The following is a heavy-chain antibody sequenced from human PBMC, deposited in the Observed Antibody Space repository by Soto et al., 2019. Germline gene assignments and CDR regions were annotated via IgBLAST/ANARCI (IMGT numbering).Heavy chain of an antibody. CDR3: ARIVIVPAAIPPLAHGMDV. Sequence: QVQLVQSGAEVRKPGSSVKVSCKTSGGTFTRFAISWVRQAPGQGLEWMGGISPIFGTANYGQQFQGRVTITADKSTSIAYMEQSRLRSEDTAVYYCARIVIVPAAIPPLAHGMDVWGQGTTVTVSS. D-gene: IGHD2-2*01. J-gene: IGHJ6*02. CDR2: ISPIFGTA. CDR1: GGTFTRFA. V-gene: IGHV1-69*06.